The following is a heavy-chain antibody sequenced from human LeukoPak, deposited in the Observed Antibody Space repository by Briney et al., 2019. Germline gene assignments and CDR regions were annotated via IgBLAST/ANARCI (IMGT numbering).Heavy chain of an antibody. J-gene: IGHJ5*02. CDR3: ARTIAASTMGFDP. Sequence: GSSVKLSCKASGGTFSSYTISWVRQAPGQGLEWMGRIIPILGIANYAQKFQGRVTITADKSTSTAYMELSSLRSEDTAVYYCARTIAASTMGFDPWGQGTLVTVSS. CDR1: GGTFSSYT. V-gene: IGHV1-69*02. CDR2: IIPILGIA. D-gene: IGHD6-6*01.